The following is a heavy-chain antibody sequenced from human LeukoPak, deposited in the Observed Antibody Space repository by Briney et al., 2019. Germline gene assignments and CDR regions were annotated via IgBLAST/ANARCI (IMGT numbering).Heavy chain of an antibody. Sequence: GGSLRLSCAVSGFTVSSNYMGWVRQAPGKGLEWVGRIKSKTDGGTTDYAAPVKGRFTISRDDSKNTLYLQMNSLKTEDTAVYYCTTGGTVTFDYWGQGTLVTVSS. CDR1: GFTVSSNY. D-gene: IGHD4-17*01. CDR3: TTGGTVTFDY. J-gene: IGHJ4*02. CDR2: IKSKTDGGTT. V-gene: IGHV3-15*01.